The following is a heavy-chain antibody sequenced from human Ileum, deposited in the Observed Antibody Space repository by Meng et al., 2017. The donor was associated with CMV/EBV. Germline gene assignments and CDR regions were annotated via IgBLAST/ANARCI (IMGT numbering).Heavy chain of an antibody. CDR1: GFTVSSNY. V-gene: IGHV3-53*01. CDR3: ARETSSPTISYYYFAMDV. CDR2: LYSGGTR. J-gene: IGHJ6*02. Sequence: GESLKISCAASGFTVSSNYMTWVRQAPGKGLEWVSLLYSGGTRYYADSVKGRFTISRDNSKNTLYLQMNSLRAEDTAVYFCARETSSPTISYYYFAMDVWGQGTTVTGSS. D-gene: IGHD1-1*01.